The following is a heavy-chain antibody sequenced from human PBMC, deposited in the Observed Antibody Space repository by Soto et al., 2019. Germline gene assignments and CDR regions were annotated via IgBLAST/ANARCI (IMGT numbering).Heavy chain of an antibody. V-gene: IGHV4-59*01. CDR3: ARDNGYSYGYTLDH. CDR1: GGSISNYY. CDR2: IYYSGST. Sequence: SETLSLTCTVSGGSISNYYWSWIRQPPGKGLEWIGYIYYSGSTNYNPSLKSRVTISVDTSKNQFSLKLSSVTAADTAVYYCARDNGYSYGYTLDHWGQGTLVTVSS. J-gene: IGHJ4*02. D-gene: IGHD5-18*01.